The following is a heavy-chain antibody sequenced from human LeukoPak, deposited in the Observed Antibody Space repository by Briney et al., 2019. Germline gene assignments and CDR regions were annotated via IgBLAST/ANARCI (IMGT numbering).Heavy chain of an antibody. CDR3: AKRVEYSSSSGGYFDY. J-gene: IGHJ4*02. Sequence: GGSLRLSCAASGFTFSSYSMNWVRQAPGKGLEWVSSISGSSYIYYADSVKGRFTISRDNSKNTMYVEMKSLRADDTAVYYCAKRVEYSSSSGGYFDYWGQGTLVTVSS. CDR2: ISGSSYI. V-gene: IGHV3-21*04. D-gene: IGHD6-6*01. CDR1: GFTFSSYS.